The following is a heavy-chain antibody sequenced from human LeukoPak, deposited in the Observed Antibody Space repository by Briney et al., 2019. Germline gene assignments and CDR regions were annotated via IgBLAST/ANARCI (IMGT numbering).Heavy chain of an antibody. CDR3: ARGPSITIFGVVMYTWFDP. CDR2: VDYSGGT. D-gene: IGHD3-3*01. CDR1: GGPISSSSYY. Sequence: PSETLSLTCTVSGGPISSSSYYWGWIRQPPGKGLAWIGSVDYSGGTYFSPSLRSRVTLSVDTSKYQFSLNLISVTAADTAVYYCARGPSITIFGVVMYTWFDPWGQGTPVSVSS. J-gene: IGHJ5*02. V-gene: IGHV4-39*07.